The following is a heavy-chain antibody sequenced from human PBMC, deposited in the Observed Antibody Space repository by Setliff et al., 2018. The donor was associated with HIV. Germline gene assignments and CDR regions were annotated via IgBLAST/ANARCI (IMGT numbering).Heavy chain of an antibody. CDR3: ARVSANIYGEV. CDR2: IYSSGSI. CDR1: GGSISSGSYY. D-gene: IGHD3-10*01. J-gene: IGHJ4*02. Sequence: PSETLSLTCSVSGGSISSGSYYCSWIRQPAGKGLEWIGHIYSSGSINYDPSLKSRVTISVDTSKNQFSLKLRSVTAADTAVYYCARVSANIYGEVWGQGTLVTVSS. V-gene: IGHV4-61*09.